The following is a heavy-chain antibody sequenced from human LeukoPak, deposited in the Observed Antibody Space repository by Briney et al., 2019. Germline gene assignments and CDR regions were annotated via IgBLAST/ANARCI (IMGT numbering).Heavy chain of an antibody. J-gene: IGHJ4*02. V-gene: IGHV3-66*01. D-gene: IGHD4-17*01. CDR2: IYSGGST. Sequence: GGSLRLSRAASGFTVSSNYMSWVRQAPGKGLEWVSVIYSGGSTYYADSVKGRFTISRDNSKNTLYLQMNSLRAEDTAVYYCARDLAGFYDYGDYVSRGGSYWGQGTLVTVSS. CDR1: GFTVSSNY. CDR3: ARDLAGFYDYGDYVSRGGSY.